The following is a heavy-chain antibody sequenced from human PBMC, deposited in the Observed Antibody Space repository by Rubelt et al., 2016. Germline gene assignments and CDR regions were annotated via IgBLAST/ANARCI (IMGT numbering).Heavy chain of an antibody. Sequence: VQLVESGGGLVQPGRSLRLSCAASGFTFSDSNMHWVRQAPGKGLEWVAVISEDGINKYYADSVKGRFTISRDNSKNTFFRQMNSLRAEDTAVYYCAKDRFVDSWSGAFDDWGQGSLVTVSS. V-gene: IGHV3-30*04. CDR2: ISEDGINK. D-gene: IGHD3-3*01. CDR3: AKDRFVDSWSGAFDD. J-gene: IGHJ4*02. CDR1: GFTFSDSN.